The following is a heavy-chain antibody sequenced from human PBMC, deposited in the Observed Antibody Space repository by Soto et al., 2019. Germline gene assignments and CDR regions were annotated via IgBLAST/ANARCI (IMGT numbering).Heavy chain of an antibody. Sequence: QLQLQESGQGLVKPSQTLSLACTVSGGSFSSGGYYWSWIRQLPGKGLEWIGSIYYSGSPYYNPSLKSRFTISLDTSKNQFSLKLSSVTAADTAVYYCARATSFSGHHGYWGQGTLVTVSS. CDR2: IYYSGSP. CDR1: GGSFSSGGYY. D-gene: IGHD2-8*02. J-gene: IGHJ4*02. CDR3: ARATSFSGHHGY. V-gene: IGHV4-31*03.